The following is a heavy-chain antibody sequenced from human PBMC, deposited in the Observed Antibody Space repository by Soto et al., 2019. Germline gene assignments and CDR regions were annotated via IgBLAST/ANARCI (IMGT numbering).Heavy chain of an antibody. Sequence: ASVKVSCKVSGYSLTELSIHWVRQAPGKGLEWMGGFDPKDGKVVYAQTLAARVTMTEDTATDTVYMELESLTSEDTAVYYCASGTDYYDSSGYYKGQWFDPWGQGTLVTVSS. CDR2: FDPKDGKV. V-gene: IGHV1-24*01. CDR3: ASGTDYYDSSGYYKGQWFDP. J-gene: IGHJ5*02. D-gene: IGHD3-22*01. CDR1: GYSLTELS.